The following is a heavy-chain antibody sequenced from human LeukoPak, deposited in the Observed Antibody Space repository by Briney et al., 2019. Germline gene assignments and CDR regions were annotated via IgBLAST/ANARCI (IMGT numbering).Heavy chain of an antibody. CDR1: GYTFASYY. CDR3: ARGKRRAYITGTTSVEYFQH. V-gene: IGHV1-46*01. J-gene: IGHJ1*01. Sequence: ASVKVSCKASGYTFASYYMHWVRQAPGQGLEWMGIINPSGGSTSYAQKFQGRVTMTRDTSTSTVYMELSGLRSEDTAVYYCARGKRRAYITGTTSVEYFQHWGQGTLVTVSS. CDR2: INPSGGST. D-gene: IGHD1-7*01.